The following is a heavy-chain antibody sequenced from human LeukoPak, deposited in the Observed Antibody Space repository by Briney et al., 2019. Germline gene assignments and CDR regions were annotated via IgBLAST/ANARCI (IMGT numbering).Heavy chain of an antibody. D-gene: IGHD3-3*01. J-gene: IGHJ5*02. CDR1: GGSMSDYY. V-gene: IGHV4-59*01. CDR2: IYYSGST. Sequence: SETLSLTCTVSGGSMSDYYWSWIRQPPGKGLEWIGYIYYSGSTNYNPSLKSRVTISVDTSKNQFSLKLSSVTAADTAVYYCARAKTYYDFWSGYSTYNWFDPWGQGTLVTVSS. CDR3: ARAKTYYDFWSGYSTYNWFDP.